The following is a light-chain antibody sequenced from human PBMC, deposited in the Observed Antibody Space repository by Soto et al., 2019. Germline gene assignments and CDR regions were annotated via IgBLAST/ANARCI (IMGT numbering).Light chain of an antibody. CDR3: SSYTDRSTNTWV. CDR1: SGDIFAYNY. CDR2: EVN. J-gene: IGLJ3*02. V-gene: IGLV2-14*01. Sequence: QSALTQPASVSGSPGQSITISCTGTSGDIFAYNYVSWYQQYPGKAPKLIIYEVNNRPSGVSYRFSGSKSGNTASLTISGVQAEDEADYYCSSYTDRSTNTWVFGGGTKLTVL.